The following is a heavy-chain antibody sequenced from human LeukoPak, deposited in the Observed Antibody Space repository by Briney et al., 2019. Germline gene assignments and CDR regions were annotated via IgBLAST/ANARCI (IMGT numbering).Heavy chain of an antibody. CDR1: GFTFSSYE. J-gene: IGHJ4*02. CDR2: ISSSGSTI. V-gene: IGHV3-48*03. D-gene: IGHD3-22*01. CDR3: ARDRPYYYDSSGYGDSDY. Sequence: GGSLRLSCAASGFTFSSYEMNWVRQAPGKGLEWVSYISSSGSTIYYAAFVKGRFTISRDNAKHSLYLQMNSMRAEDTAVYYCARDRPYYYDSSGYGDSDYWGQGTLVTVSS.